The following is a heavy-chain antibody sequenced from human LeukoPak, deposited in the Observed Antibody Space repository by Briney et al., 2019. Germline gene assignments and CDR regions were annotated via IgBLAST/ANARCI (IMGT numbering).Heavy chain of an antibody. V-gene: IGHV4-34*01. J-gene: IGHJ4*02. Sequence: SETLSLTCAVYGGSFSGYYWSWIRQPPGKGLEWIGEINHSGSTNYNPSLKSRVTISVDTSKNQFSLKLSSVTAADTAVYYCARVAAGRQIDYWGREPWSPSPQ. CDR3: ARVAAGRQIDY. CDR1: GGSFSGYY. D-gene: IGHD6-13*01. CDR2: INHSGST.